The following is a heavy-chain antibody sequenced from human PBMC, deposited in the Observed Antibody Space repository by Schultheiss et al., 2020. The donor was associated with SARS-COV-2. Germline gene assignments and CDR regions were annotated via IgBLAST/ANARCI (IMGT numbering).Heavy chain of an antibody. Sequence: GGSLRLSCAASGFTFSSYGMHWVRQAPGKGLEWVAVISYDGSNKYYADSVKGRFTISRDNSKNTLYLQMNSLRAEDTAVYYCARGGGPLVYWGQGTLVTVSS. CDR2: ISYDGSNK. CDR3: ARGGGPLVY. CDR1: GFTFSSYG. V-gene: IGHV3-30*03. J-gene: IGHJ4*02. D-gene: IGHD2-15*01.